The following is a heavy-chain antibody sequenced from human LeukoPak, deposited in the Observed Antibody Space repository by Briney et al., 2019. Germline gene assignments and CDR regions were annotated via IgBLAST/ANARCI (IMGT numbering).Heavy chain of an antibody. CDR2: FDPEDGET. CDR3: ATATPELLTTYDAFDI. CDR1: GYTLTELS. D-gene: IGHD1-26*01. J-gene: IGHJ3*02. V-gene: IGHV1-24*01. Sequence: ASVKVSCNVSGYTLTELSMHWVRQAPGKGLEWMGGFDPEDGETIYAQKFQGRVTMTEDTSTDTAYMELSSLRSEDTAVYYCATATPELLTTYDAFDIWGQGTMVTVSS.